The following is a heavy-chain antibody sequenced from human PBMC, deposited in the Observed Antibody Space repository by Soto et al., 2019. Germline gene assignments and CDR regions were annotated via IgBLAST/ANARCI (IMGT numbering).Heavy chain of an antibody. D-gene: IGHD2-21*02. Sequence: SVKVSCKASGGTFSSYAISWVRQAPGQGLEWMGGIIPIFGTANYAQKFQGRVTITADESTSTAYMELGSLRSEDTAVYYCAPLVVTAMSTALDWFDPWGQGTLVTVSS. CDR1: GGTFSSYA. CDR3: APLVVTAMSTALDWFDP. CDR2: IIPIFGTA. V-gene: IGHV1-69*13. J-gene: IGHJ5*02.